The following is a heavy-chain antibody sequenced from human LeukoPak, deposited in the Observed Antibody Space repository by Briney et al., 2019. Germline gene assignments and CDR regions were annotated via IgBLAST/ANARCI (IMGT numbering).Heavy chain of an antibody. CDR1: GGSISSHF. Sequence: PSETLSLTCSVSGGSISSHFWTWIRQPPGKGLEWIGYVYYSGNTNYNPSLRSRVTISIDTSKNQFSLNLKSVTAADTAIYYCAREGLAARRGAFDIWGQGTLVTVSS. D-gene: IGHD6-6*01. J-gene: IGHJ4*02. CDR2: VYYSGNT. V-gene: IGHV4-59*11. CDR3: AREGLAARRGAFDI.